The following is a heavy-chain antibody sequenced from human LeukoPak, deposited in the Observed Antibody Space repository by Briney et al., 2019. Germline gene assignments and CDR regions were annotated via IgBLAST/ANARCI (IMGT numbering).Heavy chain of an antibody. J-gene: IGHJ5*02. Sequence: KPSETLSLTCAVYGGSFSGYYWSWIRQPPGKGLEWIGEINHSGSTNYNPSLKSRVTISVDTSKNQFSLKLSSVTAADTAVYYCARGSRGYDFWSGRNWFDPWGQGTLVTVSS. D-gene: IGHD3-3*01. CDR3: ARGSRGYDFWSGRNWFDP. V-gene: IGHV4-34*01. CDR2: INHSGST. CDR1: GGSFSGYY.